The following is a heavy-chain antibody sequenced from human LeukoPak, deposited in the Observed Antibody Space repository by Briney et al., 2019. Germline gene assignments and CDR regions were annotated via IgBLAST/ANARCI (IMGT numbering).Heavy chain of an antibody. D-gene: IGHD2-21*01. CDR3: ARMAPTVARGMDV. Sequence: GGSLRLSCAASGFTFSNYWMHWVRQAPGKGLVWVSRINTDASSTTYASSVKGRFTISRDNARNTVFLQMNSLRAEDTAVCYCARMAPTVARGMDVWGQGTTVTVSS. CDR2: INTDASST. J-gene: IGHJ6*02. V-gene: IGHV3-74*01. CDR1: GFTFSNYW.